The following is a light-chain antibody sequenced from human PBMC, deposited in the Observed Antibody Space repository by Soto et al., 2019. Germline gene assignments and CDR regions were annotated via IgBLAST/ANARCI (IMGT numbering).Light chain of an antibody. CDR2: TNN. Sequence: QSVLAQPPSASGTPGQRVTISCSGRNSNIGSNYVYWYRQVPGTAPKLLIYTNNQRPSGVPDRFSGSKSATSASLAIGGLRSEDEADYYCAAWDDSLSGWVFGGGTKVTV. V-gene: IGLV1-47*01. CDR3: AAWDDSLSGWV. J-gene: IGLJ3*02. CDR1: NSNIGSNY.